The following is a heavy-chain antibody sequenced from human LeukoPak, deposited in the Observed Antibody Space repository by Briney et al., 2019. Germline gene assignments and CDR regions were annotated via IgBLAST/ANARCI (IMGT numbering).Heavy chain of an antibody. CDR3: ARDIPDYYGSGSYSPAHDAFDI. D-gene: IGHD3-10*01. CDR2: IIPIFGTA. CDR1: GGTFSSYA. Sequence: SVKVSCKASGGTFSSYAISWVRQAPGQGLEWMGGIIPIFGTANYAQKFQGRVTITADESTSTAYMELSSLRSEDTAVYYCARDIPDYYGSGSYSPAHDAFDIWGQGTMVTVS. V-gene: IGHV1-69*13. J-gene: IGHJ3*02.